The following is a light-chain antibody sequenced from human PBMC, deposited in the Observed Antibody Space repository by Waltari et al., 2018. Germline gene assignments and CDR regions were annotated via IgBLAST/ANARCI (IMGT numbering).Light chain of an antibody. CDR1: QSVTKS. J-gene: IGKJ1*01. Sequence: VLPPSPGTVSLSPGARATLSCRTSQSVTKSFAWYQQKPGQAPRLLIYGASNRATGIPDRFSGSGSGTDFSLTISSLEPEDFAVYYCQHYLRSPVTFGQGTTVEI. CDR3: QHYLRSPVT. CDR2: GAS. V-gene: IGKV3-20*01.